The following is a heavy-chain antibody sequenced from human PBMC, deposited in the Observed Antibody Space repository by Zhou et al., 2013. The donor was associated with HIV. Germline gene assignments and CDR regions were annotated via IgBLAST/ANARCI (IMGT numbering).Heavy chain of an antibody. Sequence: QVQLVQSGAEVMKPGSSVKVSCRTSEDTFSTYPITWVRLAPGQGLEWMGDIIPIFGTTFYAQKFQGRVTFTTDESTSTAYMELSSLTSEDTAVYYCARHKSYYFDYWGQGTQVTVSS. V-gene: IGHV1-69*05. D-gene: IGHD3-16*02. CDR3: ARHKSYYFDY. CDR2: IIPIFGTT. CDR1: EDTFSTYP. J-gene: IGHJ4*02.